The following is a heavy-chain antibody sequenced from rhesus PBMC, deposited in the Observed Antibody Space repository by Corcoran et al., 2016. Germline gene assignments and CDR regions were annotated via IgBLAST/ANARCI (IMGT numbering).Heavy chain of an antibody. J-gene: IGHJ4*01. D-gene: IGHD4-35*01. Sequence: EVRLVESGGGLVQPGGSLRLSCAASGFTFSDYYLSWVRQAPGKGPEWVRIIRKKGNGRTAEDAACVKGRFTIARDDSKSSASLQMNRLKTEDTAVYYCARKFYGNYGFDYWGQGVLVTVSS. CDR1: GFTFSDYY. CDR2: IRKKGNGRTA. V-gene: IGHV3-116*02. CDR3: ARKFYGNYGFDY.